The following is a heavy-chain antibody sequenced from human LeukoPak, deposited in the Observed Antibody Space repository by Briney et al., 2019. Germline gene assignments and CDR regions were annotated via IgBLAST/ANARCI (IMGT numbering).Heavy chain of an antibody. CDR3: ARELGGIFFDP. CDR2: ITSSSSIR. J-gene: IGHJ5*02. CDR1: GFTFSSYE. V-gene: IGHV3-48*03. D-gene: IGHD3-16*01. Sequence: GGSLRLSCAASGFTFSSYEMDWVRQAPGKGLEWISYITSSSSIRYYADSVKGRFTISRDNAKNSLSLQMNSLRAEDTAVYYCARELGGIFFDPWGQGTLVTVSS.